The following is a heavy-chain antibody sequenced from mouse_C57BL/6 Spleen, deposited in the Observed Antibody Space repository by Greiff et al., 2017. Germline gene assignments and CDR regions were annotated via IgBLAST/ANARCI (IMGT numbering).Heavy chain of an antibody. J-gene: IGHJ2*01. D-gene: IGHD1-1*01. V-gene: IGHV1-59*01. CDR1: GYTFTSYW. CDR2: IDPSDSYT. CDR3: ATGTTVVAEDY. Sequence: QVQLQQPGAELVRPGTSVKLSCKASGYTFTSYWMHWVKQRPGQGLEWIGVIDPSDSYTNYNQKFKGKATLTVDTSSSTAYMQLSSLTSEDSAVYYCATGTTVVAEDYWGQGTTLTVSS.